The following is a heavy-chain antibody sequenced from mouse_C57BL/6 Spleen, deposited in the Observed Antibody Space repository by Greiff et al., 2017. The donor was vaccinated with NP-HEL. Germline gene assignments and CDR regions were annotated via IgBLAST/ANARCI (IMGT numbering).Heavy chain of an antibody. Sequence: VQLQESGPELVKPGASVKISCKASGYAFSSSWMNWVKQRPGKGLEWIGRIYPGDGDTNYNGKFKGKATLTADKSSSTAYMQLSSLTSEDSAVYFCARSNWEYAMDYWGQGTSVTVSS. CDR2: IYPGDGDT. V-gene: IGHV1-82*01. CDR3: ARSNWEYAMDY. J-gene: IGHJ4*01. CDR1: GYAFSSSW. D-gene: IGHD4-1*01.